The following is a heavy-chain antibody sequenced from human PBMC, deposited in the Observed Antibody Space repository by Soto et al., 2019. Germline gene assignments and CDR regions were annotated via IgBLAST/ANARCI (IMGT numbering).Heavy chain of an antibody. J-gene: IGHJ6*02. V-gene: IGHV5-10-1*01. CDR1: GYSFTSYW. CDR3: ARHERDGYNLHYYYGMAV. D-gene: IGHD5-12*01. CDR2: IDPSDSYT. Sequence: GESLKISCKGSGYSFTSYWISWVRQMPGKGLEWMGRIDPSDSYTNYSPSFQGHVTISADKSISTAYLQWSSLKASDTAMYYCARHERDGYNLHYYYGMAVWGQGTTVTVSS.